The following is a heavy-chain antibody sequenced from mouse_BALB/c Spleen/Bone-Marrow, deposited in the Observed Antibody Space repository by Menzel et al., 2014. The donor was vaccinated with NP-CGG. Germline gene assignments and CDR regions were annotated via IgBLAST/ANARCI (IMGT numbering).Heavy chain of an antibody. D-gene: IGHD1-1*01. Sequence: EVHLVESGGGLVQPGGSMKLSCVASGFTFSNYWMNWVRQSPEKGLEWVAEIRLKSNDYATHYAESVKGRFTISRDDSKSSVYQQMNNLRAEDTGIYYCTRPGYGIRYWYFDVWGAGTTVTVSS. CDR1: GFTFSNYW. V-gene: IGHV6-6*02. CDR2: IRLKSNDYAT. CDR3: TRPGYGIRYWYFDV. J-gene: IGHJ1*01.